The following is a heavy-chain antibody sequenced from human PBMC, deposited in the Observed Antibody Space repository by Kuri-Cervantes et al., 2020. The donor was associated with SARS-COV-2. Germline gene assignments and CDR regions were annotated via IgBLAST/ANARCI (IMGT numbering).Heavy chain of an antibody. J-gene: IGHJ6*02. CDR2: ISSSSSYT. V-gene: IGHV3-21*04. D-gene: IGHD2-2*02. CDR3: ARDRIVVVPAAISVYYYYGMDV. Sequence: GGSLRLSCAASGFTFSSYSMNWVRQAPGKGLEWVSSISSSSSYTYYADSVKGRFTISRDNSKNTLYLQMNSLRAEDTAVYYCARDRIVVVPAAISVYYYYGMDVWGQGTTVTVSS. CDR1: GFTFSSYS.